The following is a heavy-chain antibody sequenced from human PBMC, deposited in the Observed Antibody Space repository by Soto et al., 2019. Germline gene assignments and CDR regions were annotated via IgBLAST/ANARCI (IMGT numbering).Heavy chain of an antibody. CDR1: GGTFSSYT. D-gene: IGHD3-10*01. J-gene: IGHJ4*02. V-gene: IGHV1-69*08. CDR3: AREDRGVGSYLGTS. Sequence: QVQLVQSGAEVKKPGSSVKVSCKASGGTFSSYTISWVRQAPGQGLEWMGRIIPILGIANYAQKFQGRVTITADKSTSTAYMELSSLRSEDTAVYYCAREDRGVGSYLGTSWGQGTLVTVSS. CDR2: IIPILGIA.